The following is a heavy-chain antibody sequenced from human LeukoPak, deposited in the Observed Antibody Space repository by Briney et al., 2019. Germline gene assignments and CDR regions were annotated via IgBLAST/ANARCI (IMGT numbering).Heavy chain of an antibody. J-gene: IGHJ4*02. D-gene: IGHD2-8*01. Sequence: SETLSLTCGVSGGSISNTNWWSWVRRPPGQGLEWIGEISLSGLTNYNPSLKSRVTVPLDKSKNHLSLNLTSVTAADTAVYYCSKENGAFSPFGYWGQGTLVTVPS. V-gene: IGHV4-4*02. CDR1: GGSISNTNW. CDR2: ISLSGLT. CDR3: SKENGAFSPFGY.